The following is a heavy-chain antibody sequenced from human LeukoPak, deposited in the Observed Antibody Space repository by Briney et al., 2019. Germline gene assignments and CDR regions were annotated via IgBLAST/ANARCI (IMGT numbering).Heavy chain of an antibody. D-gene: IGHD3-10*01. J-gene: IGHJ4*02. V-gene: IGHV3-48*03. CDR1: GFTFSSYE. Sequence: GGSLRLSCAASGFTFSSYEMNWVRQAPGKGLEWVSYISSSGSNIYYADSVKGRFTISRDNAKNSLYLQMNSLRAEDTAVYYCARDKGYYGSGSYPLYFDYWGQGTLVTVSS. CDR2: ISSSGSNI. CDR3: ARDKGYYGSGSYPLYFDY.